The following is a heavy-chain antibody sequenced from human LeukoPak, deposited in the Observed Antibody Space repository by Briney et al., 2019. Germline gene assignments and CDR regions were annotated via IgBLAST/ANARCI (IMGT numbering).Heavy chain of an antibody. V-gene: IGHV3-53*01. D-gene: IGHD5-12*01. CDR2: IHGAGDT. CDR1: GFAVGRSY. Sequence: QPGGSLRLSCAASGFAVGRSYMSWVRQAPGKGLEWVSVIHGAGDTYYADSVKGRFTISRDNSKNTLYLQMNSLRAEDTAVYYCARQNTNSGYYSYWGQGTLVTVSS. CDR3: ARQNTNSGYYSY. J-gene: IGHJ4*02.